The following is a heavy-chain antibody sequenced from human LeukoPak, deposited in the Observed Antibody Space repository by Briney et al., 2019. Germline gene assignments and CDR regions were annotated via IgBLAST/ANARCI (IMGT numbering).Heavy chain of an antibody. CDR2: INPNSGGT. CDR3: ATSYCSSTSCPRGIIDY. V-gene: IGHV1-2*02. J-gene: IGHJ4*02. CDR1: GYTFTGYY. Sequence: ASVKVSCKASGYTFTGYYMHWVRQAPGQGLEWMGWINPNSGGTNYAQKFQGRVTTTRDTSISTAYMELSRLRSDDTAVYYCATSYCSSTSCPRGIIDYWGQGTLVTVSS. D-gene: IGHD2-2*01.